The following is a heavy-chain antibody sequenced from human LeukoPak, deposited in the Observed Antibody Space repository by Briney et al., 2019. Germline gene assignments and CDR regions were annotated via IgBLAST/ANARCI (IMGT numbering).Heavy chain of an antibody. CDR1: GFTFSSYS. D-gene: IGHD2-15*01. Sequence: GGSLRLSCAASGFTFSSYSMNWVRQAPGKGLEWVSYISSSGSTIYYADSVKGRFTISRDNAKNSLYLQMNSLRAEDTAVYYCARAGLGYCSGGSCAGLNYWGQGTLVTVSS. CDR3: ARAGLGYCSGGSCAGLNY. CDR2: ISSSGSTI. J-gene: IGHJ4*02. V-gene: IGHV3-48*04.